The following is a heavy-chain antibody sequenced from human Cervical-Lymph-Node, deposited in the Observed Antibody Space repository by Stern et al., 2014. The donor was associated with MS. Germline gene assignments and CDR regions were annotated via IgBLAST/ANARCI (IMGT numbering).Heavy chain of an antibody. CDR1: GYTFTRNA. CDR2: TNTNTGNT. CDR3: ARVKPAAILDY. V-gene: IGHV7-4-1*02. J-gene: IGHJ4*02. Sequence: VQLVESGSELKKPGASVKVSCKASGYTFTRNAVNWVRQAPGQRLEWMGWTNTNTGNTTYAQAFTGRFVFSLDTSVSTAYLQISSLKAEDTAIYYCARVKPAAILDYWGQGTLVTVSS. D-gene: IGHD2-2*01.